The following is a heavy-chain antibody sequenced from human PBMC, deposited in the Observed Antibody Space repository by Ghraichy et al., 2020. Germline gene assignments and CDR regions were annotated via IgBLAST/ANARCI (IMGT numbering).Heavy chain of an antibody. CDR2: MNPNSGNT. V-gene: IGHV1-8*01. CDR1: GYTFTSYD. Sequence: ASVKVSCKASGYTFTSYDINWVRQATGQGLEWMGWMNPNSGNTGYAQKFQGRVTMTRNTSISTAYMELSSLRSEDTAVYYCARGMYGGATIGVLNWFDPWGQGTLVTVSS. CDR3: ARGMYGGATIGVLNWFDP. D-gene: IGHD1-26*01. J-gene: IGHJ5*02.